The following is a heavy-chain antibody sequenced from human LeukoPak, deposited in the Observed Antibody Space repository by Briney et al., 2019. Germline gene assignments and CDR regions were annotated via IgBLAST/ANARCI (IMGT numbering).Heavy chain of an antibody. CDR1: GGTFSSYA. D-gene: IGHD6-25*01. J-gene: IGHJ6*02. CDR2: IIPSLGIA. Sequence: GSSVKVSCKASGGTFSSYAISWVRQAPGQGLEWMGRIIPSLGIANYAQKFQGRVTIIADKSTSTAYMEVSSLRSEDTAVYYCARARVAAVFYFYYGMDVWGQGTRVTVSS. V-gene: IGHV1-69*04. CDR3: ARARVAAVFYFYYGMDV.